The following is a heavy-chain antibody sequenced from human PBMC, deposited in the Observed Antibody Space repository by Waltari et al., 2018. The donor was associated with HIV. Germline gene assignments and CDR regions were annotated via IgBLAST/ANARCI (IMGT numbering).Heavy chain of an antibody. CDR3: ARDNSSGWGDFDC. D-gene: IGHD6-19*01. V-gene: IGHV1-2*02. Sequence: QVQLVQSGAEVKKPGASVKVSCKASGYTFTGYYVHWVRQAPGQGLEWMGWSIPKTGGSKKAQKCQGRVTMIRDTPISTAYMELSRLTADDTAVYYCARDNSSGWGDFDCWGQGTLVTVS. J-gene: IGHJ4*02. CDR1: GYTFTGYY. CDR2: SIPKTGGS.